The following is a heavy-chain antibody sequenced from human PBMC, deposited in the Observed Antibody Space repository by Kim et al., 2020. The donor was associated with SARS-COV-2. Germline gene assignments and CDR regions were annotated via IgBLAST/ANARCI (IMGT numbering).Heavy chain of an antibody. Sequence: GTVKGRFHLARDKSKNTLYLHMNSLRAEDRAVYYCARAPSYGGVYCFDYWGPGTLVTVSS. V-gene: IGHV3-30*01. J-gene: IGHJ4*02. D-gene: IGHD4-17*01. CDR3: ARAPSYGGVYCFDY.